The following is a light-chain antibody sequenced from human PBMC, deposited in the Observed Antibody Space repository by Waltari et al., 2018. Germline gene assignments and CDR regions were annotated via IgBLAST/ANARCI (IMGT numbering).Light chain of an antibody. V-gene: IGLV2-14*03. CDR1: SSDVGGYNY. J-gene: IGLJ2*01. CDR3: TSFTSSSTIV. Sequence: QSALTQPTSVPGSPGQSITISCTGSSSDVGGYNYVSGYQQHPGKAPKLMISDVNKRPSGVSNRFSGSKSDNTASLTISGLQAEDEAHYYCTSFTSSSTIVFGGGTKLTVL. CDR2: DVN.